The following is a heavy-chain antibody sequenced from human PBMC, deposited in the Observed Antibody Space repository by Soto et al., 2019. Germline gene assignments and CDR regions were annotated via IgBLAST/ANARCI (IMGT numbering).Heavy chain of an antibody. CDR1: GFTFSSYS. D-gene: IGHD6-6*01. CDR2: ISSSSSYI. J-gene: IGHJ6*02. Sequence: EVQLVESGGGLVKPGGSLRLSCAASGFTFSSYSMNWVRQAPGKGLEWVSSISSSSSYIYYADSVKGRFTISRDNAKKSLYLQMNSLRAEDTAVYYCAREGIAARWDYHHGMDVWGQGTTVTVSS. CDR3: AREGIAARWDYHHGMDV. V-gene: IGHV3-21*01.